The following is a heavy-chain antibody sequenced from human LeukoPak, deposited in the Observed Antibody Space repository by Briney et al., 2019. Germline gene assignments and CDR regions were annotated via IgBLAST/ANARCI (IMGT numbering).Heavy chain of an antibody. V-gene: IGHV3-30*04. D-gene: IGHD3-10*01. J-gene: IGHJ4*02. CDR2: ISYDGSNK. CDR1: GFTFSSYA. CDR3: ASDALREYYFDY. Sequence: GGSLRLSCAASGFTFSSYAMHWVRQAPGKGLEWVAVISYDGSNKYYADSVKGRFTISRDNSKNTLYLQMNSLRAEDTAVYYGASDALREYYFDYWGQGTLVTVSS.